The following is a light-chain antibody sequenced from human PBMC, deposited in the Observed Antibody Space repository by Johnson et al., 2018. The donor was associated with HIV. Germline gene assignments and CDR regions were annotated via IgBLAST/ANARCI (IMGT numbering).Light chain of an antibody. J-gene: IGLJ1*01. V-gene: IGLV1-51*02. CDR3: GTWDSSLSAGGV. Sequence: QSVLTQPPSVSAAPGQKVTISCSGSNSNIGNNYVSWYQHLPGTTPKLLIYKNNKRPSGIPDRFSGSKSGTSATLGITGLQTGDEADYYCGTWDSSLSAGGVFGTGTKVTFL. CDR1: NSNIGNNY. CDR2: KNN.